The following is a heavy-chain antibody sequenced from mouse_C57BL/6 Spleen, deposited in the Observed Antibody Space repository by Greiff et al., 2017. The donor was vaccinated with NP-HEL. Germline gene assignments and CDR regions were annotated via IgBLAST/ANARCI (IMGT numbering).Heavy chain of an antibody. V-gene: IGHV1-82*01. Sequence: QVQLKQPGAELVKPGASVKISCKASGYAFTSSWMNWVKQRPGKGLEWIGRIYPGDGDTNYNGKFKGKATLTADKSSSTAYMQLSSLTSEDSAVYFCARGRYYGSSYPYAMDYWGQGTSVTVSS. J-gene: IGHJ4*01. D-gene: IGHD1-1*01. CDR1: GYAFTSSW. CDR3: ARGRYYGSSYPYAMDY. CDR2: IYPGDGDT.